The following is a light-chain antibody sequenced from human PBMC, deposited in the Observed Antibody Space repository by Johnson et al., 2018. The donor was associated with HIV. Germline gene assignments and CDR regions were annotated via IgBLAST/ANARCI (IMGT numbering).Light chain of an antibody. CDR1: SSNIGNNY. Sequence: QSVLTQPPSVSAAPGQKVTISCSGSSSNIGNNYVSWYQQFPGTAPKLLIYDSNKRPSGIPDRFSGSKSGTSATLGITGLQTGDEADYYCGTWDSSLSAHVFGTGTKVTVL. V-gene: IGLV1-51*01. CDR3: GTWDSSLSAHV. J-gene: IGLJ1*01. CDR2: DSN.